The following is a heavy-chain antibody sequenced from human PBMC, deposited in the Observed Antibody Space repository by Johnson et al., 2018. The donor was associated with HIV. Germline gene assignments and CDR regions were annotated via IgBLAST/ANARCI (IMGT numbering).Heavy chain of an antibody. V-gene: IGHV3-48*04. Sequence: VQLVESGGGVVQPGRSLRASCAASGFGFSRYVMHWVRQAPGKGLEWVSYISSSGSTIYYADSVKGRFTISRDNVKKSLFLQMNGLRADDTAVYYCARDRVYRGNYYSGAFDVWGQGAMVTVSS. CDR2: ISSSGSTI. J-gene: IGHJ3*01. D-gene: IGHD1-26*01. CDR3: ARDRVYRGNYYSGAFDV. CDR1: GFGFSRYV.